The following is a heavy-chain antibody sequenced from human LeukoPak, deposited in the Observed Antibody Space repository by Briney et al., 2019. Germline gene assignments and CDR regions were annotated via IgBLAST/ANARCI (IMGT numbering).Heavy chain of an antibody. V-gene: IGHV3-33*06. D-gene: IGHD3-10*01. J-gene: IGHJ4*02. CDR1: GFTFSSYG. Sequence: GRSLRLSCAASGFTFSSYGMHWVRQAPGKGLEWVAVIWYDGSNKYYADSMKGRFTISRDNSKNTLYLQMNSLRAEDTAVYYCAKASGLDPYYFDYWGQGTLVTVSS. CDR2: IWYDGSNK. CDR3: AKASGLDPYYFDY.